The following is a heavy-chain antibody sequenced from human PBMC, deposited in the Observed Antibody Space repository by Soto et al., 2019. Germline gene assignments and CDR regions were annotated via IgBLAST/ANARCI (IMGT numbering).Heavy chain of an antibody. CDR3: ASVGYGSLDY. CDR1: GFTFSDRY. Sequence: GGSLRLSCAASGFTFSDRYMDWVRQAPGKGLEWVGRIRNKAKSYTTDYAASVKTRFTISRDDSRNSLYLQMNSLTTEDTGVYYCASVGYGSLDYWGQGTLVTVSS. CDR2: IRNKAKSYTT. J-gene: IGHJ4*02. D-gene: IGHD3-10*01. V-gene: IGHV3-72*01.